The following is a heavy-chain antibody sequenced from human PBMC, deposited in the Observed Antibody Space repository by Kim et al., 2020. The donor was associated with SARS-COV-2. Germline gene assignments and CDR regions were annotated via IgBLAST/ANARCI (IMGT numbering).Heavy chain of an antibody. J-gene: IGHJ6*02. Sequence: KGRFTISRDNSKNTLYLQMSRLRAEDTAVYYCVKSFVAGTFYYYYYGMDVWGQGTTVTVSS. CDR3: VKSFVAGTFYYYYYGMDV. D-gene: IGHD6-19*01. V-gene: IGHV3-64D*06.